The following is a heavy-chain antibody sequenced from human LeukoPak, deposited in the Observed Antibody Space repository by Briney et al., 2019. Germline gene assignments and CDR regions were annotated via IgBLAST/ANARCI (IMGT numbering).Heavy chain of an antibody. J-gene: IGHJ4*02. D-gene: IGHD1-26*01. Sequence: GGSLRLSCAASGFTFSNYAMNWVRQAPGGGLEWVSDISGSGGSTYYADSVKGRFTISRDNSKNTLYLQMNSLRAEDTAVYYCAKDLAGSGSYSFDYWGQGTLVTVSS. CDR3: AKDLAGSGSYSFDY. CDR2: ISGSGGST. V-gene: IGHV3-23*01. CDR1: GFTFSNYA.